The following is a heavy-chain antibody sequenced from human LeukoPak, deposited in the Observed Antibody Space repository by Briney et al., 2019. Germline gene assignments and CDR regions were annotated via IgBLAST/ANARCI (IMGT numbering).Heavy chain of an antibody. J-gene: IGHJ6*02. CDR3: AKESHTAMVYGSYYYYGMDV. Sequence: GGSLRLSCAASGFTFSSYGMHWVRQAPGKGLEGVAVISYDGSNKYYADSVKGRFTISRDNSKNTLYLQMNSLRAEDTAVYYCAKESHTAMVYGSYYYYGMDVWGQGTTVTVSS. CDR1: GFTFSSYG. CDR2: ISYDGSNK. D-gene: IGHD5-18*01. V-gene: IGHV3-30*18.